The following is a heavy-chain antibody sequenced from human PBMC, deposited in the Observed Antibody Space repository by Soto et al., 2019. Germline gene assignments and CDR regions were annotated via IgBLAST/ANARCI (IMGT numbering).Heavy chain of an antibody. CDR3: TKLPWADYGGIFDP. V-gene: IGHV3-66*04. D-gene: IGHD4-17*01. Sequence: GGSLRLSCAASGFTVSSNYMSWVRQAPGKGLEWVSVIYSGGSTYYADSVKGRFTISRDNSKNTLYLQMNSLRADDTAVYYCTKLPWADYGGIFDPWGQGTLVTVSS. CDR1: GFTVSSNY. CDR2: IYSGGST. J-gene: IGHJ5*02.